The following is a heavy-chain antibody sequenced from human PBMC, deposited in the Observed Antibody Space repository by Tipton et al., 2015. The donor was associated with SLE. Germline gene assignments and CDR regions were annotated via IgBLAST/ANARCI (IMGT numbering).Heavy chain of an antibody. D-gene: IGHD6-13*01. V-gene: IGHV4-38-2*01. CDR1: GYSISSGYY. CDR2: IYRSGST. Sequence: TLSLTCAVSGYSISSGYYWGWIRQPPGKGLEWIGSIYRSGSTYYNPSLKSRVTISVDTSKNQFSLKLGSVTAADTAVYYCASSHSSSRNKADYWGQGTLVTVSS. CDR3: ASSHSSSRNKADY. J-gene: IGHJ4*02.